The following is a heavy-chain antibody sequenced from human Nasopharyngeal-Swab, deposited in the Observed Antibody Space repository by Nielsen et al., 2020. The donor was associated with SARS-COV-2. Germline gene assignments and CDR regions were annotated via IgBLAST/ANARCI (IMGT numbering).Heavy chain of an antibody. Sequence: SVKVTCKDSGGTFSSYAISWVRQAPGQGLEWMGGIIPIFGKANYAQKFQGRVTITADESTSTAYMELSSLRSEDTAVYYCARGAPRLWFGEFYYWGQGTRVTVSS. CDR2: IIPIFGKA. CDR1: GGTFSSYA. CDR3: ARGAPRLWFGEFYY. V-gene: IGHV1-69*13. J-gene: IGHJ4*02. D-gene: IGHD3-10*01.